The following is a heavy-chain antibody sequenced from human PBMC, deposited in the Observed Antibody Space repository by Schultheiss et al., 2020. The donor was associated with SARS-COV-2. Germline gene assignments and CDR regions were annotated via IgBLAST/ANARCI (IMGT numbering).Heavy chain of an antibody. CDR3: ARDQTGYSSSWPHYYYYGMDV. CDR2: IYYSGST. J-gene: IGHJ6*02. CDR1: GGSISSGGYY. Sequence: SQTLSLTCTVSGGSISSGGYYWSWIRQHPGKGLEWIGYIYYSGSTYYNPSLKSRVTISVDTSKNQLSLKLSSVTAADTAVYYCARDQTGYSSSWPHYYYYGMDVWGQGTTVTVSS. D-gene: IGHD6-13*01. V-gene: IGHV4-31*03.